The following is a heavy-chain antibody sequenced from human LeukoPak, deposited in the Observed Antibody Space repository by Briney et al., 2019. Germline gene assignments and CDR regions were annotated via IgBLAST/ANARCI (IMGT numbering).Heavy chain of an antibody. Sequence: ASVTVSFMASGYTFTSYDINWVRQAPGQGLEWMGWMNPNSGNTGYAQKFQGRVTMTRNTSISTAYMELSSLRSEDTVVYYCARVISSWYYDYYMDVWGKGTTVTVSS. D-gene: IGHD6-13*01. CDR3: ARVISSWYYDYYMDV. J-gene: IGHJ6*03. CDR2: MNPNSGNT. CDR1: GYTFTSYD. V-gene: IGHV1-8*01.